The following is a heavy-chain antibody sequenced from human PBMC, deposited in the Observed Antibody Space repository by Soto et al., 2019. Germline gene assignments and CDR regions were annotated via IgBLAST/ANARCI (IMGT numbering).Heavy chain of an antibody. D-gene: IGHD1-1*01. Sequence: MSWVRQAPGKELEWVATIKQDGSEQSYVDSVNGRFTISRDNAKNSLYLQMNSLGAEDSAVFFFQAEDGIRGTVPVSAFLLNRSSDL. CDR2: IKQDGSEQ. V-gene: IGHV3-7*01. J-gene: IGHJ2*01. CDR3: QAEDGIRGTVPVSAFLLNRSSDL.